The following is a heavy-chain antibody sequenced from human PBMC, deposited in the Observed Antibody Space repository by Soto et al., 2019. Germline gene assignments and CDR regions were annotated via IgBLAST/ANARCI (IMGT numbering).Heavy chain of an antibody. J-gene: IGHJ5*01. CDR1: GGSFSGFY. V-gene: IGHV4-34*12. D-gene: IGHD6-19*01. CDR2: IIPGGDP. Sequence: QVHLRQWGAGLLKPSESLSLSCAVYGGSFSGFYWSWVRQVPGKGLEWIGEIIPGGDPNYNPSLKSRDAMSADTSKDQCTQKETHVTAADTAVYYFARRQGAGLHHFDCRGQRT. CDR3: ARRQGAGLHHFDC.